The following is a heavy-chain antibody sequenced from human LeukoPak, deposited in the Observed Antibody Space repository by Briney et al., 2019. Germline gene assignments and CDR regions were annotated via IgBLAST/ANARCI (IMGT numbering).Heavy chain of an antibody. CDR3: ARGLYDSSGYPYYYYMDV. V-gene: IGHV4-59*12. CDR2: IYDSGST. D-gene: IGHD3-22*01. J-gene: IGHJ6*03. CDR1: GGSISTYY. Sequence: SETLSLTCTVSGGSISTYYWSWIRQPPGKGLEWIGYIYDSGSTNYNPSLKSRVTTSVDTSKNQFSLKLSSVTAADTAVYYCARGLYDSSGYPYYYYMDVWGKGTTVTVSS.